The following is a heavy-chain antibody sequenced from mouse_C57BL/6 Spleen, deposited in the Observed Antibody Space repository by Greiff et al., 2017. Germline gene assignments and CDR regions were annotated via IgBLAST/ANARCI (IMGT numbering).Heavy chain of an antibody. CDR3: ARGITTVVDPLDY. J-gene: IGHJ2*01. CDR1: GFTFSDYG. CDR2: ISSGSSTI. V-gene: IGHV5-17*01. Sequence: DVKLVESGGGLVKPGGSLKLSCAASGFTFSDYGMHWVRQAPEKGLEWVAYISSGSSTIYYADTVKGRFTISRDNAKNTLFLQMTSLRSEDTAMYYCARGITTVVDPLDYWGQGTTRTVSS. D-gene: IGHD1-1*01.